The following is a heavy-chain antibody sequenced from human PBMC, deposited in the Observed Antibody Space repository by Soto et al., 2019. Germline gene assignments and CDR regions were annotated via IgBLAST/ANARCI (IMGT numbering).Heavy chain of an antibody. CDR1: GGTFSSSP. CDR2: IIPMFVTT. Sequence: QVQLVQSGAGVRKPGSSVKVSCKASGGTFSSSPITWVRQAPGQGLEWMGVIIPMFVTTSYAQKFRDRATITADESTSTAYMELRSLRSDDTAVYYCASGWARREAYYFDYWGQGALVTVSS. CDR3: ASGWARREAYYFDY. J-gene: IGHJ4*02. V-gene: IGHV1-69*01. D-gene: IGHD1-26*01.